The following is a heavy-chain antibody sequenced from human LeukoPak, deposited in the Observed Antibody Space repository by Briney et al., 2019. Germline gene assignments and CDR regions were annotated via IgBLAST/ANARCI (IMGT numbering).Heavy chain of an antibody. CDR2: ISSSGSTI. CDR1: GFTFSDYY. CDR3: ARDRLAYCSSTSCSAFDY. J-gene: IGHJ4*02. D-gene: IGHD2-2*01. V-gene: IGHV3-11*04. Sequence: GGSLRLSCAASGFTFSDYYMSWIRQAPEKGLEWVSYISSSGSTIYYADSVKGRFTISRDNAKNSLYLQMNSLRAEDTAVYYCARDRLAYCSSTSCSAFDYWGQGTLVTVSS.